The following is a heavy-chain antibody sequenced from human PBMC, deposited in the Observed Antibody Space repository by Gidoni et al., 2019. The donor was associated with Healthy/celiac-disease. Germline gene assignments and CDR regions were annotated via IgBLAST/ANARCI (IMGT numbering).Heavy chain of an antibody. CDR1: GFTFSSYA. D-gene: IGHD2-8*02. CDR3: AKDNWWGEQYWYFDL. Sequence: EVQLLASGGGLVQPGGSLRLSFSASGFTFSSYAMGWGRQAPGKGLEWVSAISGSDGSTYYADSVKGRFTISRDNSKNTLYLQMNSLRAEDTAVYYCAKDNWWGEQYWYFDLWGRGTLVTVSS. J-gene: IGHJ2*01. V-gene: IGHV3-23*01. CDR2: ISGSDGST.